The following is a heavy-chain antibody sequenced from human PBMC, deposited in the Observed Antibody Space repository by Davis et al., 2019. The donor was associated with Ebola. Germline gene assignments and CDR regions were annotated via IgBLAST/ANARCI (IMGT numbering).Heavy chain of an antibody. CDR1: GFTFSTYA. D-gene: IGHD3-9*01. J-gene: IGHJ4*02. V-gene: IGHV3-23*01. Sequence: GESLKISCAASGFTFSTYAMSWVRQAPGKGLDWVSVISISGGTTYYADSVKGRFTISRDNSKNTLYLQINSLRAEDTAVYYCVKTFNDMLDYWGQGTLVTVSS. CDR3: VKTFNDMLDY. CDR2: ISISGGTT.